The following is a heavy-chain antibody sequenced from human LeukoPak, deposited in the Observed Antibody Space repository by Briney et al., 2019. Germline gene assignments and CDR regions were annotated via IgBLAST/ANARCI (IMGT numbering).Heavy chain of an antibody. D-gene: IGHD3-16*02. Sequence: PSETLSLTCAVYGGSFSGYYWSWIRQPPGKGLEWIGSIYYSGSTYYNPSLKSRVTISVDTSKNQFSLKLSSVTAADTAVYYCASWIMITFGGVIVPGYWGQGTLVTVSS. J-gene: IGHJ4*02. CDR3: ASWIMITFGGVIVPGY. CDR1: GGSFSGYY. V-gene: IGHV4-34*01. CDR2: IYYSGST.